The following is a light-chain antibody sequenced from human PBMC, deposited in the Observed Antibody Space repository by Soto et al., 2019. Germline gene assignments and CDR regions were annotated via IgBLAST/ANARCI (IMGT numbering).Light chain of an antibody. Sequence: QSVLTQSPSASASLGASVKLTCTLSSGHSSYAIAWHQQQPEKGPRYLMKLNSDCSHSKGDGIPDRFSGSSSGAERYLTISRLQYEDEADYYCQTWGTGPHVVFGGGTKLTVL. CDR1: SGHSSYA. J-gene: IGLJ2*01. V-gene: IGLV4-69*01. CDR3: QTWGTGPHVV. CDR2: LNSDCSH.